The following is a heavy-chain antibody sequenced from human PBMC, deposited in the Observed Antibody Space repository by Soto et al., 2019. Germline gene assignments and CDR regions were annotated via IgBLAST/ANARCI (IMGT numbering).Heavy chain of an antibody. CDR1: GGSFSSSIYY. J-gene: IGHJ4*02. D-gene: IGHD6-19*01. CDR3: ARMSHDHVTMAGTGIDY. Sequence: SETLSLTCTVSGGSFSSSIYYWAWIRHPPGKELEWIGSLFHGGTTNYNPSLKSRLTISADTSKNQFSLKLSSVTAADTAVYYCARMSHDHVTMAGTGIDYWGQGTLVTVSS. V-gene: IGHV4-39*01. CDR2: LFHGGTT.